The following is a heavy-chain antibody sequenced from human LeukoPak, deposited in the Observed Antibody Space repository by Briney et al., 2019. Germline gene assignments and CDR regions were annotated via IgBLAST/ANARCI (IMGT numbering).Heavy chain of an antibody. CDR2: INPNSGVT. CDR1: GYTFTGYF. V-gene: IGHV1-2*06. Sequence: GASVKVSCKASGYTFTGYFMHWVRQAPGQGLEWMGRINPNSGVTNYAQKFQGRVTMTRDTSISTAYMELSRLRSDDTAVYYCARALRGYCSGGSCPNDYWGQGTLVTFSS. J-gene: IGHJ4*02. CDR3: ARALRGYCSGGSCPNDY. D-gene: IGHD2-15*01.